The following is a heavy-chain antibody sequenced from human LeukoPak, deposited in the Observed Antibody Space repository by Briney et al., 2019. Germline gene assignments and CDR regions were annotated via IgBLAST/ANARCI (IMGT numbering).Heavy chain of an antibody. Sequence: GGSLRLSCAASGFLVSDNYMHWVRQAPGKGLEWVSYIRSRTNTIYYADSVKGRFTISTDNAKNSLYLQMNSLRGDDTAVYYCARDLNWAFDIWGQGTMVTVSS. CDR3: ARDLNWAFDI. J-gene: IGHJ3*02. V-gene: IGHV3-48*01. CDR2: IRSRTNTI. CDR1: GFLVSDNY.